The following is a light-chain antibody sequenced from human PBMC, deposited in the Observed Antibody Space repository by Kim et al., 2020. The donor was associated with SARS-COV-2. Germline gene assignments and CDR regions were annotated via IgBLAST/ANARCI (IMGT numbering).Light chain of an antibody. J-gene: IGLJ1*01. Sequence: QSVLTQPPSVSGAPGQRVTISCTGSSSNIGADYKVNWYQQLPGTAPKLLIYGNTNRPSGVPDRFSASRSGTSASLTITGLQAEDEADYYCQTKDNSPSARYVFGTGTKVTVL. V-gene: IGLV1-40*01. CDR3: QTKDNSPSARYV. CDR1: SSNIGADYK. CDR2: GNT.